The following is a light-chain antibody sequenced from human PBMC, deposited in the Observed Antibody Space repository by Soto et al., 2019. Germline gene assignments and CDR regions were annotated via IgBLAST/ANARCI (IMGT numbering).Light chain of an antibody. CDR1: QSVSSN. J-gene: IGKJ2*01. Sequence: EMVMTQSPVTLSVSPGERATLSGRASQSVSSNLAWYQHKPGQAPRLLIYGASTRATDIPARFSGSGSGTEFTLTISSLQSEDFAAYYCQQYNNWPRTFGQGTKLEIK. CDR2: GAS. V-gene: IGKV3-15*01. CDR3: QQYNNWPRT.